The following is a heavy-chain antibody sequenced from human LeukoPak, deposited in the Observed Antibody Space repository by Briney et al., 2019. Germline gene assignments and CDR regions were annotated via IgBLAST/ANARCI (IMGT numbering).Heavy chain of an antibody. Sequence: SETLSLTCTVSGGSISSYYWSWIRQPPGKGLEWIGYIYYSGSTNYNPSLKSRVTISVDTSKNQFSLKLSSVTAADTAVYYCARGKTVDTAMVKGRYYFDYWGQGTLVTVSS. CDR3: ARGKTVDTAMVKGRYYFDY. CDR1: GGSISSYY. D-gene: IGHD5-18*01. CDR2: IYYSGST. V-gene: IGHV4-59*12. J-gene: IGHJ4*02.